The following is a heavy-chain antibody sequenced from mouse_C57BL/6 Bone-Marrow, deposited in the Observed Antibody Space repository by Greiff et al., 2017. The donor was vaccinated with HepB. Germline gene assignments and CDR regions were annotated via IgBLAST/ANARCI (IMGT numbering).Heavy chain of an antibody. CDR1: GFTFSDYY. D-gene: IGHD2-3*01. CDR2: INYDGSST. V-gene: IGHV5-16*01. Sequence: EVKLVESEGGLVQPGSSMKLSCTASGFTFSDYYMAWVRQVPEKGLEWVANINYDGSSTYYLDSLKSRFIISRDNAKNILYLQMSSLKSEDTATYDCARDRYGYYSYWYFDVWGTGTTVTVSS. J-gene: IGHJ1*03. CDR3: ARDRYGYYSYWYFDV.